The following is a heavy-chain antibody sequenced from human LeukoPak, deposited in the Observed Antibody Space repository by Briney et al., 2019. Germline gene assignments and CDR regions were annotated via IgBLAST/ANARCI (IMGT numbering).Heavy chain of an antibody. J-gene: IGHJ4*02. V-gene: IGHV4-31*03. CDR3: ARGNIVVVVAATSFGY. CDR1: GGSISSGGYY. Sequence: PSQTLSLTCTVSGGSISSGGYYWSWIRQHPGKGLEWIGYIYYSGSTYYNPSLKSRVTISVDTSKNQFSLKLSSVTAADTAVYYCARGNIVVVVAATSFGYWGQGTLVTVSS. D-gene: IGHD2-15*01. CDR2: IYYSGST.